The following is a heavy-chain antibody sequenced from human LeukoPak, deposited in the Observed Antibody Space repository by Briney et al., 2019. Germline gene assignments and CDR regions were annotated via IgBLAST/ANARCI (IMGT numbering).Heavy chain of an antibody. J-gene: IGHJ4*02. CDR3: AKDDILTGLGNFDY. Sequence: GGSLRLSCAASGFTFSSYAMSWVRQAPGKGLEWVSAISGSGGSTYYADSVKGRFTISRDNSKNTLYMQMNSLRAEDTAAYYCAKDDILTGLGNFDYWGQGTLVTVSS. D-gene: IGHD3-9*01. V-gene: IGHV3-23*01. CDR2: ISGSGGST. CDR1: GFTFSSYA.